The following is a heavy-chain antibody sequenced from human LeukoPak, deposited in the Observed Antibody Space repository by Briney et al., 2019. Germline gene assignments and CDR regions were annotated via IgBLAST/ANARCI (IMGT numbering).Heavy chain of an antibody. Sequence: GESLTISCKAYGYSFFSNYWIAWVRQMPGKGLEWMGIIYPGDSDTRYSPSFQGQVTIPADKSISTAYLQWSSLKASDSAVYYCARRNGDYAVDYWGQGTLVTVSS. D-gene: IGHD4-17*01. J-gene: IGHJ4*02. CDR3: ARRNGDYAVDY. CDR1: GYSFFSNYW. V-gene: IGHV5-51*01. CDR2: IYPGDSDT.